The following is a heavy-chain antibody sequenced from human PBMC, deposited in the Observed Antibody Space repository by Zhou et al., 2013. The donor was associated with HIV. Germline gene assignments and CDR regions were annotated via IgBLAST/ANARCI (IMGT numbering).Heavy chain of an antibody. Sequence: QVQLVQSGAEVKKPGSSVKVSCKASGGTFSTYGVNWVRQAPGQGPEWMGGIIPIFGSANYAQKFQGRVTITADESTSTAYMELSSLRSEDTAIYYCARDHPKPYYYDSRGYYYSGHNWFDPWGQGTLVTVSS. CDR1: GGTFSTYG. CDR2: IIPIFGSA. CDR3: ARDHPKPYYYDSRGYYYSGHNWFDP. D-gene: IGHD3-22*01. J-gene: IGHJ5*02. V-gene: IGHV1-69*12.